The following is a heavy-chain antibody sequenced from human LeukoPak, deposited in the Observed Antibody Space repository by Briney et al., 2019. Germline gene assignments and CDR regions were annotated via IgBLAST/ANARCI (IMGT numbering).Heavy chain of an antibody. D-gene: IGHD1-20*01. CDR2: IIPIFGTA. J-gene: IGHJ3*01. CDR1: GGTFNNSA. CDR3: ARDQGITGTWKS. Sequence: VASVKVSCKTSGGTFNNSAISWVRQAPGQGLEWMGGIIPIFGTANYAQKFQGRVTITTDESTSTAYMELSSLRSEDTAVYYCARDQGITGTWKSWGQGTMVTVSS. V-gene: IGHV1-69*05.